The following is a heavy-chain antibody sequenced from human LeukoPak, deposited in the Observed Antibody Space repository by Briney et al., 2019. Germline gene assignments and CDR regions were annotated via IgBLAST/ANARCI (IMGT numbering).Heavy chain of an antibody. V-gene: IGHV3-30*18. CDR3: AKEPHRGIWQQLADYYYYGMDV. D-gene: IGHD6-13*01. Sequence: GGSLRLSCAASGFTFSNAWMDWVRQASGKGLEWVAGISYDGSNKYYADSVKGRFTISRDNSKNTLCLQMNSLRAEDTAVYYCAKEPHRGIWQQLADYYYYGMDVWGQGTTVTVSS. CDR1: GFTFSNAW. J-gene: IGHJ6*02. CDR2: ISYDGSNK.